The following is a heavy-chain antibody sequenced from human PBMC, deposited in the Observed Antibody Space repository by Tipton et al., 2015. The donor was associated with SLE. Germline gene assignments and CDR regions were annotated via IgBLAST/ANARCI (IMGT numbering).Heavy chain of an antibody. Sequence: TLSLTCTVSGGSISSSGYYWAWIRQPSGKGPEWIGSLYYSGSTYYNPSLKSRVTISLDTSKNQFSLRLSSVTAADTAVYYCARSLSMAAWGAFDLWGRGTLVTVSS. CDR3: ARSLSMAAWGAFDL. V-gene: IGHV4-39*01. D-gene: IGHD6-6*01. CDR2: LYYSGST. J-gene: IGHJ2*01. CDR1: GGSISSSGYY.